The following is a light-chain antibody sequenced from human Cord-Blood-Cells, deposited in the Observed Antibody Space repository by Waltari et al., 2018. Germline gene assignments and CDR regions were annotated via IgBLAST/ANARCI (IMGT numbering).Light chain of an antibody. CDR3: QQRSNWPPT. V-gene: IGKV3-11*01. J-gene: IGKJ4*01. CDR1: QSVSSY. CDR2: DAS. Sequence: EIVLTPSPATLSLSPGERATFSCRASQSVSSYLAWYQQKPGQAPRLLIYDASNRATGIPARFSGSGSGTDFTLTISSLEPEDFAVYYCQQRSNWPPTFGGGTKVEIK.